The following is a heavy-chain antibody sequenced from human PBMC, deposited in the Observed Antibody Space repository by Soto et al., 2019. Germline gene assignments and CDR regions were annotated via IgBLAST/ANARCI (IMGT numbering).Heavy chain of an antibody. CDR2: IIPIFGTA. Sequence: SVKVSCKAPGGTFSSYAISWVRQAPGQGLEWMGGIIPIFGTANYAQKFQGRVTITADESTSTAYMELSSLRSEDTAVYYCARGSVTTKYYYYGMDVWGQGTTVTVSS. CDR1: GGTFSSYA. V-gene: IGHV1-69*13. J-gene: IGHJ6*02. D-gene: IGHD4-4*01. CDR3: ARGSVTTKYYYYGMDV.